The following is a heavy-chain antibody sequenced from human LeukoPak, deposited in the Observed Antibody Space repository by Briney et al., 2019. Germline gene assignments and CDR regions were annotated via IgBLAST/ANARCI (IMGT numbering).Heavy chain of an antibody. CDR3: ARDLSNWGMNYWYFDL. D-gene: IGHD7-27*01. J-gene: IGHJ2*01. CDR1: GFTFSSYA. Sequence: GGSLRLSCAASGFTFSSYAMHWVRQAPGKGLEWVSYISTSGRTIYYADSVKGRFTISRDNGKNTLFLQMNSLRVEDTAIYFCARDLSNWGMNYWYFDLWGRGTLVIVSS. V-gene: IGHV3-48*03. CDR2: ISTSGRTI.